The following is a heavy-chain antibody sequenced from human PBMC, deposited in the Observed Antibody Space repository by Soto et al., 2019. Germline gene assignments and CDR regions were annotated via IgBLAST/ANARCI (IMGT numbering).Heavy chain of an antibody. Sequence: ASETLSLTCAFSGGSISSGGYSWGWIPQPPGKRLEWIGYFYHSGSTYYNPSLKSRVTISVDRSKNQFSLKLSSVTAADTAVYYCARLTPIVWVVTADAFDIWGQGTMVTVSS. CDR1: GGSISSGGYS. V-gene: IGHV4-30-2*01. D-gene: IGHD2-21*02. CDR2: FYHSGST. J-gene: IGHJ3*02. CDR3: ARLTPIVWVVTADAFDI.